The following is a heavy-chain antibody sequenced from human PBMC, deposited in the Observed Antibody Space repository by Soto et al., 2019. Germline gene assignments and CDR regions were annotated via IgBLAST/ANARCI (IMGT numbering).Heavy chain of an antibody. CDR2: TYHSGNP. CDR3: ARETYGDYVPYFAP. Sequence: PSETLSLTCGVLGGPIISLGYSRSRIRKTPGKGLEWIGHTYHSGNPYYNPSLKSRVIISVDRSKNQFSLKLSSVTAADTAVYYCARETYGDYVPYFAPWLQRTLVTVSS. D-gene: IGHD4-17*01. J-gene: IGHJ5*02. CDR1: GGPIISLGYS. V-gene: IGHV4-30-2*01.